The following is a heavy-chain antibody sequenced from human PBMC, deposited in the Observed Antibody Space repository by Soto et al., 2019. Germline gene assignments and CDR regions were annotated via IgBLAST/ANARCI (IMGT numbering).Heavy chain of an antibody. J-gene: IGHJ6*02. V-gene: IGHV4-4*02. D-gene: IGHD3-9*01. Sequence: QVQLQESGPGLVKPSGTLSLTCAVSGGSISSSNWWSWVRQPPGKGLEWIGEIYHSGSTNYNPSLTSRVTISVDKSKHQFSLKLSSVTAADTAVYYCARDYDILTGYTLGMDVWGQGTTVTVSS. CDR3: ARDYDILTGYTLGMDV. CDR1: GGSISSSNW. CDR2: IYHSGST.